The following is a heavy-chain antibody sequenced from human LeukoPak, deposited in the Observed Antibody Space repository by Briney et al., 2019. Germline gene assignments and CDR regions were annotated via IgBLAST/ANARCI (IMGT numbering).Heavy chain of an antibody. Sequence: GESLKISCEGSGYSFNNYWIVWVRQMPGEGLEWMGIIYPGDSDTRYSPSFQGLVTISVDKSISTAYLQWSSLKASDTAMYYCARRLTTATFDYWGQGTQVTVSS. CDR2: IYPGDSDT. V-gene: IGHV5-51*01. J-gene: IGHJ4*02. CDR1: GYSFNNYW. CDR3: ARRLTTATFDY. D-gene: IGHD4-11*01.